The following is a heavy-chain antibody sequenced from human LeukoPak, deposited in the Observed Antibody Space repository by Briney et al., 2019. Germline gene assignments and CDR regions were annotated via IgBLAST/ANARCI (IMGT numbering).Heavy chain of an antibody. D-gene: IGHD3-22*01. CDR2: ISSSSSYI. CDR1: GFTFSSYS. Sequence: GGSLRLSCAASGFTFSSYSMNWVRQAPGKGLEWVSSISSSSSYIYYADSVKGRFTISRDNAKNSLYLQMNSLRAEDTAVYYCASYDSSGGGMDYWGQGTLVTVSS. V-gene: IGHV3-21*01. CDR3: ASYDSSGGGMDY. J-gene: IGHJ4*02.